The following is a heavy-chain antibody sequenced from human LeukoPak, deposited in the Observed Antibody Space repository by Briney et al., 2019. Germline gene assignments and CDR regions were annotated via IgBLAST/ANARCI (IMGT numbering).Heavy chain of an antibody. V-gene: IGHV4-38-2*02. CDR2: IYHSGST. D-gene: IGHD1-26*01. J-gene: IGHJ5*02. CDR3: ARGGATP. Sequence: SETLSLTCTVSGYSISSGYYWGWIRQPPGKGLEWIGRIYHSGSTYYNPSLKSRVTISVDTSKNQFSLKLSSVTAADTAVYYCARGGATPWGQGTLVTVSS. CDR1: GYSISSGYY.